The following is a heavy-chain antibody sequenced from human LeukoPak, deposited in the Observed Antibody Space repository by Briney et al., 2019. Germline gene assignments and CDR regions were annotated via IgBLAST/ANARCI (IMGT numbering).Heavy chain of an antibody. CDR2: ISSRSSNI. Sequence: PGGSLRLSCAASGFTFSSYSMNWVRQAPGKGLEWVSYISSRSSNIYYADSVKGRFTISRDNAKNSLYLQMSSLRAEDTAVYYCAREIRETVVTRHYYYGIDVWGQGTTVTVSS. CDR1: GFTFSSYS. V-gene: IGHV3-48*01. CDR3: AREIRETVVTRHYYYGIDV. J-gene: IGHJ6*02. D-gene: IGHD2-15*01.